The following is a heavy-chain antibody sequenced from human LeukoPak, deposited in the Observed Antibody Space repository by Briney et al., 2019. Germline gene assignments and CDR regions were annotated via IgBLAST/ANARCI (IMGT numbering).Heavy chain of an antibody. CDR2: IYNSGST. Sequence: SQTLSLTCTVSGGSISSGGYYWNWIRQHPGEGLEWIGYIYNSGSTYYNPSLKSRGTISVDTSKNQFSLKLSSVTAADTAVYYCARGYCTNGVCSSNYFDYWGQATLVTASS. J-gene: IGHJ4*02. CDR3: ARGYCTNGVCSSNYFDY. CDR1: GGSISSGGYY. V-gene: IGHV4-31*03. D-gene: IGHD2-8*01.